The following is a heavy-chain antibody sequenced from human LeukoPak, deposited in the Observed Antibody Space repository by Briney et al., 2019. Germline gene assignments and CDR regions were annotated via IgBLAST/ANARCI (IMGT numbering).Heavy chain of an antibody. CDR1: GGTFSSYA. J-gene: IGHJ4*02. Sequence: SVKVSCKASGGTFSSYAISWVRQAPGQGLEWMGGIIPIFGTANYAQKFQGRVTITADESTSTAYMELSSLRSEDTAVYYCARDRPSDFHSSSWPLDYWGQGTLVTVSS. D-gene: IGHD6-13*01. V-gene: IGHV1-69*13. CDR2: IIPIFGTA. CDR3: ARDRPSDFHSSSWPLDY.